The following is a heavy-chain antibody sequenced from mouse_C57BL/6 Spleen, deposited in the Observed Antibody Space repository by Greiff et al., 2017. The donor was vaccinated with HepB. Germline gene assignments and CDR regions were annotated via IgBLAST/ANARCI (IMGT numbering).Heavy chain of an antibody. J-gene: IGHJ4*01. CDR3: ARSLITTVVATRYAMDY. CDR2: INPSSGYT. Sequence: VKLMESGAELAKPGASVKLSCKASGYTFTSYWMHWVKQRPGQGLEWIGYINPSSGYTNYNQKFKDKATLTADKSSSTAYMQLSSLTYEDSAVYYCARSLITTVVATRYAMDYWGQGTSVTVSS. CDR1: GYTFTSYW. D-gene: IGHD1-1*01. V-gene: IGHV1-7*01.